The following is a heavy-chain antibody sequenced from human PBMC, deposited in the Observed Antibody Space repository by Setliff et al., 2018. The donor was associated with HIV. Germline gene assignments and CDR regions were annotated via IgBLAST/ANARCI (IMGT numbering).Heavy chain of an antibody. CDR1: GDILNSYT. Sequence: SVKVSCKASGDILNSYTFTWVRQAPGQGPEWMGGIITILGIPNYAPKFQHRVTISADESTKTIYMELSNLKSDDTAVYFCAREVGGRNTLGSCVLDYWGQGAPVTVSS. CDR3: AREVGGRNTLGSCVLDY. V-gene: IGHV1-69*10. J-gene: IGHJ4*02. D-gene: IGHD1-26*01. CDR2: IITILGIP.